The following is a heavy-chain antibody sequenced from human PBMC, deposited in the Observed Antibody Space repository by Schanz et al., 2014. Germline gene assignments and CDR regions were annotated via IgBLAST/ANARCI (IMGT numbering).Heavy chain of an antibody. CDR1: GFTFSTFA. J-gene: IGHJ2*01. Sequence: EVQLVESGGDLVQPGGSLRLSCSASGFTFSTFAMHWVRQAPGKGLEYISAISNNGDSTYYADSVKGRFTISRDNSKNTLFLQMSSLRVDDMAVYYCGRAGTGMAGWYFELWGSGTLVTVSS. CDR3: GRAGTGMAGWYFEL. V-gene: IGHV3-64D*06. D-gene: IGHD5-18*01. CDR2: ISNNGDST.